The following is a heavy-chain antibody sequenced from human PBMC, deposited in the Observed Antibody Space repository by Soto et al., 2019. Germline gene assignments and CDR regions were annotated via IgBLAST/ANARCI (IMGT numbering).Heavy chain of an antibody. CDR1: GGTFSSNP. V-gene: IGHV1-69*06. CDR2: TIPTFGAG. D-gene: IGHD5-12*01. CDR3: ASRQTSGYNRYCDS. J-gene: IGHJ4*02. Sequence: QVQLVQSGAEVKKPGSSVKVSCKASGGTFSSNPISWMRQAPGQGLEWMGGTIPTFGAGSYAQRFQGRLTITADKSTNTAYMELSSLRPEDTAVYYCASRQTSGYNRYCDSWGQGTLVTVSS.